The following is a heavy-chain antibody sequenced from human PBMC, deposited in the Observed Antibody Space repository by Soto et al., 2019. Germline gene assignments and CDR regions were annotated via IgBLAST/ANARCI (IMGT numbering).Heavy chain of an antibody. V-gene: IGHV6-1*01. Sequence: SQTLSLTCAISGDSVSSNSAAWSWIRQSPSRGLEWLGRTYYRYKWYNNYAVSVKSRITINPDTSKNQFSLQLNSVTPGDTAVYYWATDLLGDGYNDYWGQGTLVTVSS. J-gene: IGHJ4*02. CDR2: TYYRYKWYN. CDR3: ATDLLGDGYNDY. D-gene: IGHD5-12*01. CDR1: GDSVSSNSAA.